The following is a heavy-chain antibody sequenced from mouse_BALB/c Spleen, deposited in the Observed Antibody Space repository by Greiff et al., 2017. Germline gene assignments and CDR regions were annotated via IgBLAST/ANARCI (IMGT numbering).Heavy chain of an antibody. J-gene: IGHJ3*01. CDR2: IDPETGGT. V-gene: IGHV1-15*01. CDR1: GYTFTDYE. D-gene: IGHD2-1*01. CDR3: TRRTGVTGPFAD. Sequence: QVQLKESGAELVRPGASVTLSCKASGYTFTDYEMHWVKQTPVHGLEWIGAIDPETGGTAYNQKFKGKATLTEDKSSSTAYMELRSLTSEDSAVYYCTRRTGVTGPFADWGQGTLVTVSA.